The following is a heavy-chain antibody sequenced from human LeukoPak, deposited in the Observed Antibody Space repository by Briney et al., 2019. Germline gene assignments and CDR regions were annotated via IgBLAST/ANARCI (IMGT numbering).Heavy chain of an antibody. CDR3: ARGSGSNERGDDAFDI. CDR2: IYSGGST. Sequence: GGSLRLSCAASGFTVSSNYMSWVRQAPGKGLEWVSVIYSGGSTYYADSVKGRFTISRDNSKNTLYLQMNSLRAEDTAVSYCARGSGSNERGDDAFDIWGQGTMVTVSS. D-gene: IGHD3-16*01. J-gene: IGHJ3*02. V-gene: IGHV3-53*01. CDR1: GFTVSSNY.